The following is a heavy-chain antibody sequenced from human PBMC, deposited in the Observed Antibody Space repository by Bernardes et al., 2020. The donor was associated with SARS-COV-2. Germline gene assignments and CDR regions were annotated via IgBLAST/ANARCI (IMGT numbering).Heavy chain of an antibody. Sequence: GGSLRLSCAAPGFTFSSYWMHWVRQAPGKGLVWVSRTNTDGSSIAYADSVRGRFSISRDNAKNTLYLQMDSLRAEDTAVYYCARDYGAGSLDFHWGQGILVTVSS. CDR2: TNTDGSSI. V-gene: IGHV3-74*01. D-gene: IGHD3-10*01. J-gene: IGHJ4*02. CDR1: GFTFSSYW. CDR3: ARDYGAGSLDFH.